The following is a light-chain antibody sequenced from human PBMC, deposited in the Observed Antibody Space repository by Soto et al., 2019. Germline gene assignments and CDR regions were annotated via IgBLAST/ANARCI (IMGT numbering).Light chain of an antibody. CDR2: GAS. V-gene: IGKV3-20*01. CDR1: QSVSSSY. J-gene: IGKJ3*01. CDR3: QQYGTSLFT. Sequence: EIVLTQSPGTLSLSPGERATLACRASQSVSSSYLVWYQQKPGQAPRLLIYGASSRATGIPDRFSGSGSGTDLTLTISRLEPEDVAVYYCQQYGTSLFTFGPGTNVEIK.